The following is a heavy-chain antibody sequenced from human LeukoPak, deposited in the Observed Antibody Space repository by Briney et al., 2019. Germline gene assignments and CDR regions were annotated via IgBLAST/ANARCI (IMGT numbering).Heavy chain of an antibody. CDR1: GFTFSSYA. Sequence: GGSLRLSCAASGFTFSSYAMSWVRQAPGKGLEWVSAISGSGGSTYYADSVKGRFTISRDNAKNSLYLQMNSLRAEDTAVYYCARDHPDTATLDYWGQGTLVTVSS. CDR3: ARDHPDTATLDY. CDR2: ISGSGGST. D-gene: IGHD5-18*01. J-gene: IGHJ4*02. V-gene: IGHV3-23*01.